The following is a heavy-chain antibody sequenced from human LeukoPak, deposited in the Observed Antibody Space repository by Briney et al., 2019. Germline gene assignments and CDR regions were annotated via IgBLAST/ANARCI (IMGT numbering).Heavy chain of an antibody. V-gene: IGHV3-23*01. CDR2: ISGSGGST. D-gene: IGHD3-10*01. CDR3: AKDEMLWFGLSDY. Sequence: GGSLRLSCAASGFTISSYGMSWVRQAPGKGLEWVSAISGSGGSTYYADSVKGRFTISRDNSKNTLYLQMNSLRAEDTAVYYCAKDEMLWFGLSDYWGQGTLVTVSS. CDR1: GFTISSYG. J-gene: IGHJ4*02.